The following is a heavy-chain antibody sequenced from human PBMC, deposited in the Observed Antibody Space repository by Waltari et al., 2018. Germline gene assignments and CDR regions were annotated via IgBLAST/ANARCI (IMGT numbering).Heavy chain of an antibody. V-gene: IGHV1-3*01. J-gene: IGHJ4*02. CDR3: ASGAYGDYVSQDY. CDR1: GYNFTSYA. Sequence: QVQLVQSGAEVKKPGASVKVSCKASGYNFTSYAMHWGRQAPGQRLEWMGWINAGNGNTKYSQKFQGRVTITRDTSASTAYMELSSLRSEDTAVYYCASGAYGDYVSQDYWGQGTLVTVSS. D-gene: IGHD4-17*01. CDR2: INAGNGNT.